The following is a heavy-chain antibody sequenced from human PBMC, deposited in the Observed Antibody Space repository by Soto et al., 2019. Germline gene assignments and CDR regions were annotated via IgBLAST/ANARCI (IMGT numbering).Heavy chain of an antibody. Sequence: TLSLTCTVSGGSISSGGYYWSWIRQHPGKGLEWIGYIYYSGSTYYNPSLKSRVTISVDTSKNQFSLKLSSVTAADTAVYYCARERAPTQMYDSSGFWFDPWGQGTLVTVSS. CDR3: ARERAPTQMYDSSGFWFDP. CDR2: IYYSGST. D-gene: IGHD3-22*01. CDR1: GGSISSGGYY. V-gene: IGHV4-31*03. J-gene: IGHJ5*02.